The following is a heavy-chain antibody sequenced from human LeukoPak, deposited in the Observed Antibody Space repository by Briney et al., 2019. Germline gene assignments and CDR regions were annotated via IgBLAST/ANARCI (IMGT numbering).Heavy chain of an antibody. CDR2: IYYSGST. Sequence: SETLSLTCTVSGGSISSYSWSWIRQPPGEGLEWIGYIYYSGSTNYNPSLKSRVTISVDTSKNQFSLKLSSVTAAVTAVYYCARRRIVATTVIHYYYGMDVWGQGTTVTVSS. V-gene: IGHV4-59*08. D-gene: IGHD5-12*01. CDR1: GGSISSYS. J-gene: IGHJ6*02. CDR3: ARRRIVATTVIHYYYGMDV.